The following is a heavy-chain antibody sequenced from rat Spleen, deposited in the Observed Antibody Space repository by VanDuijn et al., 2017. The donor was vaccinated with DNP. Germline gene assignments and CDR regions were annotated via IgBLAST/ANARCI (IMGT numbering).Heavy chain of an antibody. D-gene: IGHD1-11*01. V-gene: IGHV5S10*01. CDR2: ILYDGGRT. J-gene: IGHJ4*01. Sequence: EVQLVESGGGLVRPGRSLKLSCATSGFTFSDCNMAWVRQAPKKGLEWVATILYDGGRTYYRNSVKGRFTISRDNAKSTLYLQMDSQRSEDTATYYCTTFEGRDAWGQGTSVTVSS. CDR3: TTFEGRDA. CDR1: GFTFSDCN.